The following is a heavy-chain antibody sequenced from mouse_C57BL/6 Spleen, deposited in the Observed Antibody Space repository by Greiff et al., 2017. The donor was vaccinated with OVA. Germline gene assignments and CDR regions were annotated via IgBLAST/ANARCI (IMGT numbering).Heavy chain of an antibody. Sequence: EVMLVESGGGLVKPGGSLKLSCAASGFTFSDYGMHWVRQAPEKGLEWVAYISSGSSTIYYADTVKGRFTISRDNAKNTLFLQMTSLRSEDTAMYYCARTSPKDLYGSSLDWYFDVWGTGTTVTVSS. J-gene: IGHJ1*03. V-gene: IGHV5-17*01. D-gene: IGHD1-1*01. CDR1: GFTFSDYG. CDR3: ARTSPKDLYGSSLDWYFDV. CDR2: ISSGSSTI.